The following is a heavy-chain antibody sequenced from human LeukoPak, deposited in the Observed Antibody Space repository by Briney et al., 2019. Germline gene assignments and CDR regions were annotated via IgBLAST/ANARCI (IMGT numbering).Heavy chain of an antibody. D-gene: IGHD3/OR15-3a*01. J-gene: IGHJ4*02. CDR2: FYSSGST. V-gene: IGHV4-4*07. CDR1: GGSISSYY. CDR3: AREWTRIEY. Sequence: SETLSLTCTVSGGSISSYYWSWIRQPAGKGLEWIGRFYSSGSTKYNPSLKSRVTMSLDTSKNQFSLQLSSVTAADTAVYYCAREWTRIEYWGQGTLVTVSS.